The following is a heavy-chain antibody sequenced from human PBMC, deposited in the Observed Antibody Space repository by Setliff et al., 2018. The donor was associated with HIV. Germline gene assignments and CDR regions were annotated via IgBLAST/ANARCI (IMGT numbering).Heavy chain of an antibody. V-gene: IGHV4-39*07. CDR1: GGSITTTNYY. Sequence: PSETLSLTCTVSGGSITTTNYYWGWVRQSPGKGLGWIGVIYYRGSAYYNLSLQSRVTISVDTSKNQVSLTLSSVTPADTAVYYCARHICGTTACYAVDVWGPGTMVTVSS. CDR2: IYYRGSA. D-gene: IGHD2-2*01. J-gene: IGHJ3*01. CDR3: ARHICGTTACYAVDV.